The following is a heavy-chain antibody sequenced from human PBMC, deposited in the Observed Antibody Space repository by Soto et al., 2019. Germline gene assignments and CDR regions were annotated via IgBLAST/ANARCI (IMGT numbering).Heavy chain of an antibody. CDR1: CGSISSCY. Sequence: SETLSLTCTVSCGSISSCYWSWIRQPPGKGLEWIGYIYYSGSTNHDPSLKSRVTISVDTSKNQFSLKLSSVTAADTAVYYCARESLGYCSGGSCYSKGHYYYYMDVWGKGTTVTVSS. D-gene: IGHD2-15*01. CDR3: ARESLGYCSGGSCYSKGHYYYYMDV. V-gene: IGHV4-59*01. CDR2: IYYSGST. J-gene: IGHJ6*03.